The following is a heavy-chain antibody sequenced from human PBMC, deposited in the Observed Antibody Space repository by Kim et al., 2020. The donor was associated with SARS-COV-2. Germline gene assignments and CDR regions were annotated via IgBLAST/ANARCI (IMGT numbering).Heavy chain of an antibody. Sequence: GGSLRLSCAASGFNFDDYAMHWVRQAPGKGLEWVSGICWNCKNICYADSVKGRFTISRDNARNSLYLQMNSLRAEDTAFYYCAKGKGDTAMVTAFDIWGQGTMVTVSS. D-gene: IGHD5-18*01. CDR1: GFNFDDYA. J-gene: IGHJ3*02. CDR2: ICWNCKNI. CDR3: AKGKGDTAMVTAFDI. V-gene: IGHV3-9*01.